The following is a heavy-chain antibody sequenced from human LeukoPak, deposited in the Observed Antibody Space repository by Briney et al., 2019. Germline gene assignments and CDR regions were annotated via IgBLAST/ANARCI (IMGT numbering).Heavy chain of an antibody. CDR3: ASRTVTTGYYYYYMDV. Sequence: GASVTLSCKASGYTFTGYYMHWVRQAPGQGLEWMGWINPNSGGTNYAQKFQGRVTMTRDTSISTAYVELSRLRSDDTAVYYCASRTVTTGYYYYYMDVWGKGTTVTVSS. CDR1: GYTFTGYY. J-gene: IGHJ6*03. CDR2: INPNSGGT. V-gene: IGHV1-2*02. D-gene: IGHD4-11*01.